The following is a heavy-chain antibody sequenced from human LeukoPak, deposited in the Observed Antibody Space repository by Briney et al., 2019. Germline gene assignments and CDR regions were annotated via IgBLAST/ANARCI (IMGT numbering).Heavy chain of an antibody. CDR3: ARSSNRKQQLPGY. V-gene: IGHV1-2*02. Sequence: ASVKVSCKTYGYTFTDYYMHWVRQAPGQGLEWMAWINPNSGGTNYAQKFQGRVTMTRDTSISTAYMELSRLRSDDTAVYYCARSSNRKQQLPGYWGQGTLVTVSS. J-gene: IGHJ4*02. CDR1: GYTFTDYY. D-gene: IGHD6-13*01. CDR2: INPNSGGT.